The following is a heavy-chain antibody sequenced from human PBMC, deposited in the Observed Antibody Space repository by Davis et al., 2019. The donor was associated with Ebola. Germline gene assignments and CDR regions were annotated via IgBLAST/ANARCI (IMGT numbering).Heavy chain of an antibody. Sequence: AASVKVSCKASGYTFTSYGISWVRQAPGQGLEWMGWISAYNGNTNYAQKLQGRVTMTTDTSTSTAYMELSRLRSDDTAVYYCARDNGGSSPHYYYYYYGMDVWGQGTTVTVSS. D-gene: IGHD6-6*01. J-gene: IGHJ6*02. V-gene: IGHV1-18*01. CDR1: GYTFTSYG. CDR2: ISAYNGNT. CDR3: ARDNGGSSPHYYYYYYGMDV.